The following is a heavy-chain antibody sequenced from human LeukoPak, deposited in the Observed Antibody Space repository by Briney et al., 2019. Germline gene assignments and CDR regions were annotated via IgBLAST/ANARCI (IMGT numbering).Heavy chain of an antibody. V-gene: IGHV4-39*01. CDR1: GGSISSSSYY. CDR3: ARFRLSGRGYCSGGSCYEFDY. CDR2: IYYSGST. D-gene: IGHD2-15*01. J-gene: IGHJ4*02. Sequence: PSETLSLTCTVSGGSISSSSYYWGWIRQPPGKGLEWIGSIYYSGSTYYNPSLKSRVTISVDTSKNQFSLKLSSVTAADTAVYYCARFRLSGRGYCSGGSCYEFDYWGQGTLVTVSS.